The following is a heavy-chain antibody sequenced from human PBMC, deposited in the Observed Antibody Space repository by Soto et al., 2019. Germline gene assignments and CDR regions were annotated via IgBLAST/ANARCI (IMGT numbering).Heavy chain of an antibody. CDR3: ARVPVTTYYYYYYMYV. J-gene: IGHJ6*03. V-gene: IGHV5-51*01. Sequence: PGESLKSSCKGSGYSFTSYWIGWVRQMPGKGLEWMGIIYPGDSDTRYSPSFQGQVTISADKSISTAYLQWSSLKASDTAMYYCARVPVTTYYYYYYMYVWGKGTTVTVSS. CDR1: GYSFTSYW. CDR2: IYPGDSDT. D-gene: IGHD4-4*01.